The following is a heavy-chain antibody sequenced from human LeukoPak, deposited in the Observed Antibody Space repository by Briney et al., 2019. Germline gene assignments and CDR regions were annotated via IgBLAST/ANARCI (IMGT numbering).Heavy chain of an antibody. J-gene: IGHJ4*02. CDR2: IKHDGSEK. V-gene: IGHV3-7*01. CDR1: GFTFSSYS. CDR3: AREKFDY. Sequence: GGSLRLSCAASGFTFSSYSMNWVRQAPGKGLEWVANIKHDGSEKYYVDSVKGQFTISRDNAKNSLYLQMNSLSVEDTAVYYCAREKFDYWGQGTLVTVSS.